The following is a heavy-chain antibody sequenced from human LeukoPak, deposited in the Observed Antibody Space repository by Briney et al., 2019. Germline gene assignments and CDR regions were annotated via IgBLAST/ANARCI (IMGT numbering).Heavy chain of an antibody. V-gene: IGHV5-51*01. D-gene: IGHD6-13*01. CDR2: IYPGDSDT. CDR1: GYSFTSYW. J-gene: IGHJ3*02. Sequence: GESLKISCKGSGYSFTSYWIGWVRQMPGKGLEWMGIIYPGDSDTRYNPSFQGQVTISADKSISTAYLQWSSPKASDTAMYYCASSPGIAAAMNAFDIWGRGTMVTVSS. CDR3: ASSPGIAAAMNAFDI.